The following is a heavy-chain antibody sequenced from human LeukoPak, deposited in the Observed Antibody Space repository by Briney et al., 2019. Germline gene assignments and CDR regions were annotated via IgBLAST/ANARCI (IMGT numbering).Heavy chain of an antibody. D-gene: IGHD6-19*01. V-gene: IGHV1-69*13. CDR1: GGTFSSYA. Sequence: SVKVSCKASGGTFSSYAISWVRQAPGQGLEWMGGIIPIFGTANYAQKFQGRVTITADESTSTAYMELSSLRSEDTAVYYCASHSSGYNWFDPWAREPWSPSPQ. CDR3: ASHSSGYNWFDP. J-gene: IGHJ5*02. CDR2: IIPIFGTA.